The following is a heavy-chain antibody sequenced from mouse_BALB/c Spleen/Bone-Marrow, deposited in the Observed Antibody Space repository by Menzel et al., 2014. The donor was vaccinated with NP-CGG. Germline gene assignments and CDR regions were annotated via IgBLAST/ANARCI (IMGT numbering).Heavy chain of an antibody. V-gene: IGHV14-3*02. CDR3: AGRCYGAY. Sequence: EVHLVESGAELVKPGASVKLSCTASGFNIRDTYLHWVKQRPEQGLEWIGRIDSANDNTKYDPKFQGKATITADSSSNTAYLQLSSLTSEDTAVYYCAGRCYGAYWGQGTTLTVSS. CDR2: IDSANDNT. D-gene: IGHD1-2*01. CDR1: GFNIRDTY. J-gene: IGHJ2*01.